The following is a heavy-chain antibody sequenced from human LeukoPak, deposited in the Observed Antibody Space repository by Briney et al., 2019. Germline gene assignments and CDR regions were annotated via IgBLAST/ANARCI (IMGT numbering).Heavy chain of an antibody. CDR2: IYHSGSA. Sequence: SETLSLTCNVSGGSIRSSNYYWGWIRQPPGKGLEWIGNIYHSGSAYYNPSLKSRVTISVDTSKNQFSLRLSSLTAADTAVYYCARRYCTGGTCYSDRGAFDIWGQGTMVTVSS. CDR3: ARRYCTGGTCYSDRGAFDI. D-gene: IGHD2-15*01. J-gene: IGHJ3*02. CDR1: GGSIRSSNYY. V-gene: IGHV4-39*07.